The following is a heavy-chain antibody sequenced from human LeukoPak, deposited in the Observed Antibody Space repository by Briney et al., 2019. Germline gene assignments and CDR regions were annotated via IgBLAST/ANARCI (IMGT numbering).Heavy chain of an antibody. V-gene: IGHV4-39*01. J-gene: IGHJ3*02. Sequence: SETLSLTCTVSGGSISSSRYYWGWIRQPPGKGLEWIGSIYYSGSTYYNPSLKSRVTISIDTSKNQFSLKLSSVTAADTAVYYCASLRRQTNAFDIWGQGTMVTVSS. CDR2: IYYSGST. CDR1: GGSISSSRYY. CDR3: ASLRRQTNAFDI.